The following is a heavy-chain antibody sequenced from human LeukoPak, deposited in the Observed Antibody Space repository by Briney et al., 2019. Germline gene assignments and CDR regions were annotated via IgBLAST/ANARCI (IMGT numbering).Heavy chain of an antibody. CDR2: INAGNGNT. CDR1: GYTFTSYA. CDR3: ARSIPLWKELRRDWFDP. Sequence: GGSLRLSCAASGYTFTSYAMHWVRQAPGQRLEWMGWINAGNGNTKYSQKFQGRVTITRDTSASTAYMELSSLSSEDTAVYYCARSIPLWKELRRDWFDPWGQGTQVTVSS. J-gene: IGHJ5*02. D-gene: IGHD2-21*01. V-gene: IGHV1-3*01.